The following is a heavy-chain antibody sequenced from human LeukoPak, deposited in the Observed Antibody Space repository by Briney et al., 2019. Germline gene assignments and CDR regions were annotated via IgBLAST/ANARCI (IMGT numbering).Heavy chain of an antibody. CDR3: ARASRSSFEAIDY. J-gene: IGHJ4*02. CDR2: INSDGSST. D-gene: IGHD6-13*01. CDR1: GFTFSSYW. V-gene: IGHV3-74*01. Sequence: PGGSLRLSCAASGFTFSSYWMHWVRQAPGKGLVWVSRINSDGSSTSYADSVKGRFTISRDNAKNTLYLQMNSLRAEDTAVYYCARASRSSFEAIDYWGQGTLVTVSS.